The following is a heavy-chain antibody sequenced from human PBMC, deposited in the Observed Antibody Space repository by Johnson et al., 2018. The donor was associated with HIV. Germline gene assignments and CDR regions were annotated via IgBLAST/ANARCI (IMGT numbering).Heavy chain of an antibody. D-gene: IGHD5-12*01. Sequence: QMLFVESGGGVVQPGRSLRLSCAASGFTFSSYAMHWVRQAPGKGLEWVAVIAFDENNKVYADSVKGRFTISRDNSKNTLFLHMNSLRTEDTAIYYCARVGVSGYDLAAFDIWGQGTVVTVS. CDR1: GFTFSSYA. J-gene: IGHJ3*02. CDR2: IAFDENNK. V-gene: IGHV3-30-3*01. CDR3: ARVGVSGYDLAAFDI.